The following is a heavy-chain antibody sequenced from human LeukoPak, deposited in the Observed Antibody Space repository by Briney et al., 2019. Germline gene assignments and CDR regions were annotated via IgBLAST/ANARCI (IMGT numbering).Heavy chain of an antibody. J-gene: IGHJ4*02. CDR2: IYYSGST. D-gene: IGHD5-12*01. Sequence: SETLSLTCTVSGGSIIRASSYWGWIRQPPGKGLEWIGSIYYSGSTYYNPSLKSRVTISVDTSKNQFSLKLSSVTAADTAVYYCARGGGYSGYDLGDFDYWGQGTLVTVSS. CDR1: GGSIIRASSY. CDR3: ARGGGYSGYDLGDFDY. V-gene: IGHV4-39*07.